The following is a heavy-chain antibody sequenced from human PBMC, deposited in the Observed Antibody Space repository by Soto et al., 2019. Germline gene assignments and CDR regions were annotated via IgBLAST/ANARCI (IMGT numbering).Heavy chain of an antibody. CDR3: ARRRGATPYYYHGMDV. D-gene: IGHD1-26*01. CDR2: INHSGST. J-gene: IGHJ6*02. V-gene: IGHV4-34*01. Sequence: QVQLQQWGAGLLKPSETLSLTCAVYGGSFSGYYWSWIRQPPGKGLEWIGEINHSGSTNYNPSLKSRVNISVDPSKNQFSLKLSSVTAADTAVYYCARRRGATPYYYHGMDVWGQGTTVTVSS. CDR1: GGSFSGYY.